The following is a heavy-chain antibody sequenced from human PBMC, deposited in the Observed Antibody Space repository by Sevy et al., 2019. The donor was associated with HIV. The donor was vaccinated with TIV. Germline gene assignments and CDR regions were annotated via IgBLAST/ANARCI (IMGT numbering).Heavy chain of an antibody. Sequence: GGSLRLSCTASGFIFGDYGMSWVRQAPGKGLEWIAFFKSKIHGGTTENAASVKGRFTISRDDSKNIVYLQMSNLKTEDTAVYYCTRWSGAQSIFDYGGQGTLVTVSS. J-gene: IGHJ4*02. CDR2: FKSKIHGGTT. CDR1: GFIFGDYG. CDR3: TRWSGAQSIFDY. D-gene: IGHD1-26*01. V-gene: IGHV3-49*04.